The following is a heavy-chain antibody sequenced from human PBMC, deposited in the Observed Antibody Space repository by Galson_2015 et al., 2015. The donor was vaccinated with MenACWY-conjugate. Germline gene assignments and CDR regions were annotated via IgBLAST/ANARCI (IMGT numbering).Heavy chain of an antibody. CDR3: ARLPIAVAGSWTYYFDY. V-gene: IGHV4-59*13. CDR1: GASIGSFH. CDR2: VYHSGFT. Sequence: ETLSLTCTVSGASIGSFHWSWIRQPPGKGMEWIGYVYHSGFTNYNPSLKSRVTMSLDTSKNQFSLKLSSVTAADTAVYFCARLPIAVAGSWTYYFDYWGQGTLVSVSS. J-gene: IGHJ4*02. D-gene: IGHD6-19*01.